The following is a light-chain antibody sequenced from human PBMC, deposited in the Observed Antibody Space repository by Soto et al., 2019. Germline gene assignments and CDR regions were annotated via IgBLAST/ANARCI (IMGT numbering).Light chain of an antibody. CDR3: QSYDSSLSGPRV. J-gene: IGLJ2*01. CDR1: SSDIGGYNS. V-gene: IGLV2-8*01. CDR2: EVN. Sequence: QSALTQPPSASGSPGQSVTISCTGTSSDIGGYNSVSWYQQHPGKAPRLMIYEVNKRPSGVPDRFSGSKSGTSASLAITGLQAEDEADYYCQSYDSSLSGPRVFGGGTKLTVL.